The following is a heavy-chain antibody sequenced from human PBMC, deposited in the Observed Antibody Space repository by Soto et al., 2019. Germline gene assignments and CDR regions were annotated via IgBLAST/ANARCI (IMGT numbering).Heavy chain of an antibody. D-gene: IGHD3-3*01. V-gene: IGHV4-39*01. CDR2: IYYSGST. CDR1: GGSISGSSYY. CDR3: ARVPGKDFWSGYYEHWLVP. J-gene: IGHJ5*02. Sequence: SETLSLTCTVSGGSISGSSYYWGWIRQPPGKGLEWIGSIYYSGSTYYNPSLKSRVTISVDTSKNQFSLKLSSVTAADTAVYYCARVPGKDFWSGYYEHWLVPWGQGTLVTVST.